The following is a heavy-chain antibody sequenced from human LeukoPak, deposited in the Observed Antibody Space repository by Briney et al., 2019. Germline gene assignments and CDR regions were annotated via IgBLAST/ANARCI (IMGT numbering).Heavy chain of an antibody. CDR2: VYYRGST. V-gene: IGHV4-39*07. CDR1: GGSISSSNDY. Sequence: SETLSLTCTVSGGSISSSNDYWVWVRQPPGKGLECIGSVYYRGSTNYKPSLRSRVTISLDTSKNQLSLKLSSVTAADTAVYYCARSKAHLSTSWYGNWFDPWGQGTLVTVSS. J-gene: IGHJ5*02. CDR3: ARSKAHLSTSWYGNWFDP. D-gene: IGHD2-2*01.